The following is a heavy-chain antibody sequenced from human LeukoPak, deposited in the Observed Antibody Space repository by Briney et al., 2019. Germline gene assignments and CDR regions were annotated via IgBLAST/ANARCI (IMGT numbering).Heavy chain of an antibody. CDR2: IYYSGST. CDR1: GGSISSYY. D-gene: IGHD3-10*01. CDR3: ARLKRGVLTFDY. V-gene: IGHV4-39*01. J-gene: IGHJ4*02. Sequence: SESLSLTCTVSGGSISSYYWGWLRQPPGKGLEWIGSIYYSGSTYYNPSLKSRVTISVDTSKNQFSLKLSSVTAADTAVYYCARLKRGVLTFDYWGQGTLVTVSS.